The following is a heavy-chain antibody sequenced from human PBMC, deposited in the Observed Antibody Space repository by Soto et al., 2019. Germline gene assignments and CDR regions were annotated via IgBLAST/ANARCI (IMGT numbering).Heavy chain of an antibody. CDR1: GFTFDDYA. CDR2: ISWNSGSI. J-gene: IGHJ4*02. D-gene: IGHD4-17*01. V-gene: IGHV3-9*01. CDR3: AKDSPFYGDYRFDY. Sequence: GGSLRLSCAASGFTFDDYAMHWVRQAPGKGLEWVSGISWNSGSIGYADSVKGRFTISRDNAKNSLYLQMNSLRAEDTALYYCAKDSPFYGDYRFDYWGQGTLVTVSS.